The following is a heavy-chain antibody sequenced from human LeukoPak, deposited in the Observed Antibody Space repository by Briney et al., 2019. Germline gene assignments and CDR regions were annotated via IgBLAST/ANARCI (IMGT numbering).Heavy chain of an antibody. CDR2: INPNSGGT. CDR1: GYTFTGYY. V-gene: IGHV1-2*02. Sequence: ASVKVSCKASGYTFTGYYMHWVRQAPGQGLEWMGWINPNSGGTNYAQKFQGRVTMTRDTSIGTAYMELSRLRSDDTAVYYCARSHRITISQFDPWGQGTLVTVSS. D-gene: IGHD3-9*01. CDR3: ARSHRITISQFDP. J-gene: IGHJ5*02.